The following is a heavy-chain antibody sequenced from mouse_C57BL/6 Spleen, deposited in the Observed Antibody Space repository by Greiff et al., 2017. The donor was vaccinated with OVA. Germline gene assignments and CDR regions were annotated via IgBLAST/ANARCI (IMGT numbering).Heavy chain of an antibody. J-gene: IGHJ3*01. D-gene: IGHD2-2*01. CDR3: ASTYGYDRGVAY. CDR2: IHPNSGST. Sequence: QVQLQQPGAELVKPGASVKLSCKASGYTFTSYWMHWVKQRPGQGLEWIGMIHPNSGSTNYNEKFKSKATLTVDKSSSTAYMQLSSLTSEDSAVYYCASTYGYDRGVAYWGQGTLVTVSA. CDR1: GYTFTSYW. V-gene: IGHV1-64*01.